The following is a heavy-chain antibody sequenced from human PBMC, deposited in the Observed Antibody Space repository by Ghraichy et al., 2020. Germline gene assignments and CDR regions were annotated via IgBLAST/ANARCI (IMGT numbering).Heavy chain of an antibody. CDR2: IYYSGST. Sequence: SETLSLTCTVSGGSVGSGSYYWSWIRQPPGKGLEWIGYIYYSGSTNYNPSLKSRVTISIDTSKNQFSLKLSSVTAADTAVYYCARDVKGRSPFDYWGQGTLVTVSS. J-gene: IGHJ4*02. V-gene: IGHV4-61*01. D-gene: IGHD3-10*01. CDR1: GGSVGSGSYY. CDR3: ARDVKGRSPFDY.